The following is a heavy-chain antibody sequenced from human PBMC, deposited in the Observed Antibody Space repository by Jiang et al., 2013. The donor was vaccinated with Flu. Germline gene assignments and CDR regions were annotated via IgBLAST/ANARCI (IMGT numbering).Heavy chain of an antibody. CDR3: AGAHNYDILTGTTSFDY. V-gene: IGHV6-1*01. CDR2: TYYRSKWYN. J-gene: IGHJ4*02. D-gene: IGHD3-9*01. CDR1: GDSVSSNSAA. Sequence: TSQTLSLTCAISGDSVSSNSAAWNWIRQSPSRGLEWLGRTYYRSKWYNDYAVSVKSRITINPDTSKNQFSLQLNSVTPEDTAVYYCAGAHNYDILTGTTSFDYWGQGTLVTVSS.